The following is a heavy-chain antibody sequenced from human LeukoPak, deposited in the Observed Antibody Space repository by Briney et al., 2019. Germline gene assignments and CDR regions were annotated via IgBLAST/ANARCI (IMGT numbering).Heavy chain of an antibody. D-gene: IGHD2-15*01. CDR2: IRSNGDST. J-gene: IGHJ6*03. V-gene: IGHV3-64*01. Sequence: GGSLRLSCAASGFTFSNYAMHWVRQAPGKGLEYVSGIRSNGDSTYYANSVKGRFTLSRDNSKNTLYLQMDSLRTEDTAVYYCARMGGFCSGDTCYSPYSYYMDVWGKGTTVTVSS. CDR3: ARMGGFCSGDTCYSPYSYYMDV. CDR1: GFTFSNYA.